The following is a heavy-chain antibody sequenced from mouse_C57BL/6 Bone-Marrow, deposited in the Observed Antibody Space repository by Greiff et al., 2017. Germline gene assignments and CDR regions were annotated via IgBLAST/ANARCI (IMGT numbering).Heavy chain of an antibody. CDR1: GYSFTDYN. CDR3: ERGYDYDYAMDY. V-gene: IGHV1-39*01. Sequence: QLQQSGPELVKPGASVKISCKASGYSFTDYNMNWVKQSNGKSLEWIGVINPNYGTTSYNQKFKGKATLTVDQSSSTAYMQLNSLTSEDSAVYDWERGYDYDYAMDYWGQGTSVTVSS. D-gene: IGHD2-4*01. CDR2: INPNYGTT. J-gene: IGHJ4*01.